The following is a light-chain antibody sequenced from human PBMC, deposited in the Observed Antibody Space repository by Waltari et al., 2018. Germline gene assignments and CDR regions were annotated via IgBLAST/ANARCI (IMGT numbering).Light chain of an antibody. CDR3: LQYENLPYT. J-gene: IGKJ2*01. CDR2: DAS. V-gene: IGKV3-15*01. Sequence: ERVMTQSPATLSVSPGERATLSCRASQSVSSNLAWYQQKPGTAPHLLIYDASKLDMQVPSRFTGSGSGTDFSLTISDLQVEDVGTYYCLQYENLPYTFGQGTRLEIK. CDR1: QSVSSN.